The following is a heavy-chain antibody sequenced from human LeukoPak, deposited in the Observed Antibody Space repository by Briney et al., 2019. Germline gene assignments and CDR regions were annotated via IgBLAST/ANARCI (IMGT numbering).Heavy chain of an antibody. V-gene: IGHV3-13*01. CDR2: IGTAGDT. D-gene: IGHD6-13*01. CDR1: GFTFSSYD. Sequence: GGSLRLSCAASGFTFSSYDMHWVRQATGKSLEWVSAIGTAGDTYYPGSVKGRFTISRENAKNSLYLQMNSLRAGDTPVYYCARGFGAAGNDAFDIWGQGTMVTVSS. CDR3: ARGFGAAGNDAFDI. J-gene: IGHJ3*02.